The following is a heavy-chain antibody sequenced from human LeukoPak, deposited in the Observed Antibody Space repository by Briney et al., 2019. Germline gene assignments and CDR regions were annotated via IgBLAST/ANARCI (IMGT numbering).Heavy chain of an antibody. CDR3: ARCRTPYNNYYFDY. CDR1: GYTFTSYG. J-gene: IGHJ4*02. V-gene: IGHV1-18*01. CDR2: ISAYNGNT. Sequence: ASVKVSCKASGYTFTSYGISWVRQAPGQGLEWMGWISAYNGNTNYAQKLQGRVTMTTDTSTSTAYMELRSLRSDDTAVYYCARCRTPYNNYYFDYWGQGTLVTVSS. D-gene: IGHD4-11*01.